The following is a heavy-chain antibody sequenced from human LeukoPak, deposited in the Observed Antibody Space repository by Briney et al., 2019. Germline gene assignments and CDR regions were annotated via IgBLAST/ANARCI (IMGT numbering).Heavy chain of an antibody. CDR3: AKEIYYDSSGNYFDY. J-gene: IGHJ4*02. D-gene: IGHD3-22*01. CDR2: IWYDGSNK. CDR1: GFTFRNHG. V-gene: IGHV3-33*06. Sequence: GGSLRLSCAASGFTFRNHGMHWVRQAPGKGLEWVAVIWYDGSNKYYADSVKGRFTISRDNSKSTVNLQMNSLRAEDTAVYYCAKEIYYDSSGNYFDYWGQGTLVTVSS.